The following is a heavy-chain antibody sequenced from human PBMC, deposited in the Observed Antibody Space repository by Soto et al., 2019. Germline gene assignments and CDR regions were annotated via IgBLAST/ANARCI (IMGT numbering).Heavy chain of an antibody. Sequence: GGSLRLSCAASGFTFSSYAMSWVRQAPGKGLEWVSAISGSGGSTYYADSVKGRFTISRDNSKNTLYLQMNSLRAEDTAVYYCALPYYYDSSGGEDYYYYGMDVWGQGTTVTVSS. V-gene: IGHV3-23*01. D-gene: IGHD3-22*01. J-gene: IGHJ6*02. CDR3: ALPYYYDSSGGEDYYYYGMDV. CDR1: GFTFSSYA. CDR2: ISGSGGST.